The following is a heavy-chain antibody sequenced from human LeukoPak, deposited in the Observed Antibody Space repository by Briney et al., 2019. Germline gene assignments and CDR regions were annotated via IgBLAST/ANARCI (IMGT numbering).Heavy chain of an antibody. J-gene: IGHJ5*02. V-gene: IGHV1-2*02. Sequence: ASVKVSCKASGYTFTGYYMHWVRQAPGQGLEWTGWINPNSGGTNYAQKFQGRVTMTRDTSISTAYMELSRLRSDDTAVYYCARESYEGQQPKDGRNWFDPWGQGTLVTVSS. D-gene: IGHD6-13*01. CDR1: GYTFTGYY. CDR3: ARESYEGQQPKDGRNWFDP. CDR2: INPNSGGT.